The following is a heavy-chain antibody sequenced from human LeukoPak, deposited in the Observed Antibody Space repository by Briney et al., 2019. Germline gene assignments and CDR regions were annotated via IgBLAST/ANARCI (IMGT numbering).Heavy chain of an antibody. D-gene: IGHD2-2*01. CDR2: ISSSSSYT. CDR3: ARLYCSSTSCYWSYFDY. Sequence: GGSLRLSCAASGFTFSDYYMSWIRQAPGKGLEWVSYISSSSSYTNYADSVRGRFTISRDNAKNSLYLQMNSLRAKDTAVYYCARLYCSSTSCYWSYFDYWGQGTLVTVSS. V-gene: IGHV3-11*06. CDR1: GFTFSDYY. J-gene: IGHJ4*02.